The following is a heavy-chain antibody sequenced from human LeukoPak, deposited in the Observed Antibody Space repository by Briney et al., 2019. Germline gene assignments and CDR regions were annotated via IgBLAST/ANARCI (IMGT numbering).Heavy chain of an antibody. D-gene: IGHD3/OR15-3a*01. CDR3: VRGRGGLGIYQFEF. CDR1: GYSISSGYY. CDR2: IFRSWTT. J-gene: IGHJ4*02. V-gene: IGHV4-38-2*02. Sequence: SETLSLTCTVSGYSISSGYYWGWVRQPPEKGLQWIGSIFRSWTTYYSPTLRRRLSMSLDTSKNQFSLKLTSVTATDTAVYYCVRGRGGLGIYQFEFWGQGALVIVPS.